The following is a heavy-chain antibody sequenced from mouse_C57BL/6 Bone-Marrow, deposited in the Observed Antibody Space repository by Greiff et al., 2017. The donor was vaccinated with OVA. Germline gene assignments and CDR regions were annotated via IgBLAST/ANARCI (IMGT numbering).Heavy chain of an antibody. CDR3: AREGSSYGDY. J-gene: IGHJ2*01. CDR2: IHPNSGST. V-gene: IGHV1-64*01. Sequence: QVQLQQPGAELVKPGASVTLSCKASGYTFTSYWMHWVKQRPGQGLEWIGMIHPNSGSTNYNEKFKSKATLTVDKSSSTAYMQLSSLTSEDSAVYYCAREGSSYGDYWGQGTTLTVSS. CDR1: GYTFTSYW. D-gene: IGHD1-1*01.